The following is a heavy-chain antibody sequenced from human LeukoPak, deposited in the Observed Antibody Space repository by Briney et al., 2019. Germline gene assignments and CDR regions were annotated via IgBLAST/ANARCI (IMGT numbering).Heavy chain of an antibody. Sequence: PGGSLRLSCAASGFTFSSYAMSWVRQAPGKGLEWVSAISGSGGSTYYADSVKGRFTISRDNPKNTLYLQMNSLRAEDTAVYYCAKDLASYYYYGMDVWGQGTTVTVSS. CDR1: GFTFSSYA. J-gene: IGHJ6*02. CDR3: AKDLASYYYYGMDV. V-gene: IGHV3-23*01. CDR2: ISGSGGST.